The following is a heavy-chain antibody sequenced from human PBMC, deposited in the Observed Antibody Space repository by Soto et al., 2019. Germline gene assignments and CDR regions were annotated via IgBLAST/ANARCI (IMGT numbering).Heavy chain of an antibody. CDR1: GFIFSSYA. CDR3: ARAKYASGYYSG. D-gene: IGHD5-12*01. Sequence: ESGEGLVQPGGSLRLYCAASGFIFSSYAMHWVRQAPGKGLEYVSAISSNGGTTYYADSVKGRFTISRDNSKNTLYLHMGSLRAEDMAVYYCARAKYASGYYSGWGQGTLVTVSS. CDR2: ISSNGGTT. V-gene: IGHV3-64*02. J-gene: IGHJ4*02.